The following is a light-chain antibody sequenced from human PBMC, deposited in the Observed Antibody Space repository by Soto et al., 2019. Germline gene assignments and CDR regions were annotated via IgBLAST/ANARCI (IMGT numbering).Light chain of an antibody. Sequence: QSVLTQPPSASGTPGQRVTISCSGSSSNIGSNAVNWYQQLPGTAPKLLIYSNNQRPSGVPDRFSGSKSGTSASLAISGLQSGDEDDYYCAAWDDSLNGYVFGTGTKLTVL. V-gene: IGLV1-44*01. CDR1: SSNIGSNA. J-gene: IGLJ1*01. CDR2: SNN. CDR3: AAWDDSLNGYV.